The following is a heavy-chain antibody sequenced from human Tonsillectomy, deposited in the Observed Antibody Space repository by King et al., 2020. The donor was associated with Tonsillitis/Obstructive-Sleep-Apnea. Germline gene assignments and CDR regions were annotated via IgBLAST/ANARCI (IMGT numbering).Heavy chain of an antibody. D-gene: IGHD5-12*01. CDR2: ISYDGSSK. CDR1: GFTFSSYA. J-gene: IGHJ4*02. CDR3: ARDLYMVATSHHYFDF. V-gene: IGHV3-30*04. Sequence: VQLVESGGGVVQPGRSLRLSCAASGFTFSSYAMHWVRQAPGKGLEWVAVISYDGSSKYYADSVKGRFTISRDNSKNTLYLQMNSLRAEDTALYYCARDLYMVATSHHYFDFWGQGTLVTVSS.